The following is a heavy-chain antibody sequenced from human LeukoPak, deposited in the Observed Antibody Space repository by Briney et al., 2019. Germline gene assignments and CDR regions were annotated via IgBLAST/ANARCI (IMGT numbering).Heavy chain of an antibody. V-gene: IGHV3-15*07. CDR1: GFTFSNAW. J-gene: IGHJ4*02. CDR3: ARAIGLDFDF. CDR2: IKSKTDGGTT. Sequence: AGGSLRLSCAASGFTFSNAWMNWVRQAPGKGLEWVGRIKSKTDGGTTDYAAPVKGRFTISRDDSKNTLYLQMNSLRAEDTAMYYCARAIGLDFDFWGQGTLVTVSS. D-gene: IGHD6-19*01.